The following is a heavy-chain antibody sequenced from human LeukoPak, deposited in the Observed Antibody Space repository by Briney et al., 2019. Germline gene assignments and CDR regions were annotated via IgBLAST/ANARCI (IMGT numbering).Heavy chain of an antibody. V-gene: IGHV3-23*01. J-gene: IGHJ4*02. D-gene: IGHD3-10*01. CDR3: ANFYGSGSYYSPDY. CDR2: INCSGGST. CDR1: GFTFSSYA. Sequence: GGSLRLSFAASGFTFSSYAMNWVRQAPGKGLEWVSAINCSGGSTYYADSVKGRFTISRDNSKNTLYLQMNNLRAEDTAVYFCANFYGSGSYYSPDYWGQGTLVTVSP.